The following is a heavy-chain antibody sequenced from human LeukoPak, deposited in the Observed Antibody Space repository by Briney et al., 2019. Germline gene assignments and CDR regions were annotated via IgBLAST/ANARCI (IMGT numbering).Heavy chain of an antibody. V-gene: IGHV4-4*07. CDR1: GGSISSYY. CDR2: IYTSGST. Sequence: SETLSLTCTVSGGSISSYYWSWIRQPAGKGLEWIGRIYTSGSTNYNLSLKSRVTMSVDTSKNQFSLKLSSVTAADTAVYYCARKPPSGPGYYYSYGMDVWGQGTTVTVSS. CDR3: ARKPPSGPGYYYSYGMDV. J-gene: IGHJ6*02.